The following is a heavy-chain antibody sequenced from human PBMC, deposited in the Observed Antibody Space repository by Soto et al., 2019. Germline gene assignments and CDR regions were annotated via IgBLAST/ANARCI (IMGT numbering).Heavy chain of an antibody. CDR1: GGSISSYY. D-gene: IGHD6-13*01. J-gene: IGHJ6*02. V-gene: IGHV4-59*01. Sequence: PSETLSLTCTVSGGSISSYYWSWIRQPPGKGLEWIGYIYYSGSTNYNPSLKSRVTISVDTSKNQFSLKLSSVTAADTAVYYCARDHGISSWFIGDDYYYYGMDVWGQGTTVTVSS. CDR3: ARDHGISSWFIGDDYYYYGMDV. CDR2: IYYSGST.